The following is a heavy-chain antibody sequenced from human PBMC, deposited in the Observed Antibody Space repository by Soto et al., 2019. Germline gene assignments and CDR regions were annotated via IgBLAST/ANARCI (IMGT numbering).Heavy chain of an antibody. Sequence: QVQLQESGPGLVKPSQTLSLTCTVSGGSISSGGYYWSWIRQHPGKGLEWIGYIYYSGSTYYNPSPTRRVTISVDTSKNQFSLKLSTVTAADTAVYYCARNERGYSYGTPDYWGQGTLVTVSS. CDR3: ARNERGYSYGTPDY. CDR1: GGSISSGGYY. D-gene: IGHD5-18*01. CDR2: IYYSGST. J-gene: IGHJ4*02. V-gene: IGHV4-31*03.